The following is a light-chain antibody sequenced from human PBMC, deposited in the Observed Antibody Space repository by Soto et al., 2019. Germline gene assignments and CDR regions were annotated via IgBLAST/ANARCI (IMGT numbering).Light chain of an antibody. V-gene: IGKV1-39*01. CDR3: QQSYSIQYT. J-gene: IGKJ2*01. CDR1: QRISSY. Sequence: DIQMTQSPSSLSASVGDRVTITCRASQRISSYLNWYQQKPGKAPKLLIYAAPSLQSGVPSRFSGSGSGTDFTLTISSLPHEDFETYYCQQSYSIQYTFGQGTKVDIK. CDR2: AAP.